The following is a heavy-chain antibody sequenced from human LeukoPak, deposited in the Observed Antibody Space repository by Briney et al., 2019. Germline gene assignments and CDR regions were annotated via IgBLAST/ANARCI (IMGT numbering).Heavy chain of an antibody. CDR3: ATTGGIAVAGGAFDI. J-gene: IGHJ3*02. CDR1: GFTVSSNY. CDR2: ISGSGGST. Sequence: GGSLRLSCAASGFTVSSNYMSWVRQAPGKGLEWVSAISGSGGSTYYADSVKGRFTISRDNSKNTLYLQMNSLRAEDTAVYYCATTGGIAVAGGAFDIWGQGTMVTVSS. D-gene: IGHD6-19*01. V-gene: IGHV3-23*01.